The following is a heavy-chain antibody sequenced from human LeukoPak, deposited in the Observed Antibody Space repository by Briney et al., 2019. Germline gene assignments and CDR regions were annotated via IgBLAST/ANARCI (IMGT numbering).Heavy chain of an antibody. Sequence: PSETLSLTCAVYGVSFSGYYWSWIRQPPGKGLEWIGEINHSGSTNYNPSLKSRVTISVDTSKNQFSLKLSSVTAADTAVYYCARGRLFYGSGSNGPQPRAPEAFDIWGQGTMVTVSS. D-gene: IGHD3-10*01. CDR2: INHSGST. J-gene: IGHJ3*02. CDR1: GVSFSGYY. V-gene: IGHV4-34*01. CDR3: ARGRLFYGSGSNGPQPRAPEAFDI.